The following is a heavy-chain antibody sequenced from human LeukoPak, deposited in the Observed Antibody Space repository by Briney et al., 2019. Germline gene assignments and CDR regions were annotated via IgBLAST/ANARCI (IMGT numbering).Heavy chain of an antibody. CDR1: GFTFSTYD. D-gene: IGHD3-22*01. CDR2: ISYDGSNK. CDR3: AKDRKGSGYYFDY. J-gene: IGHJ4*02. V-gene: IGHV3-30*18. Sequence: PGRSLRLSCAASGFTFSTYDMHWVRQAPGKGLEWVAIISYDGSNKYYADSVKGRFTISRDNSKNTLYLQMSSLRAEDTALYYCAKDRKGSGYYFDYWGQGTLVTVSS.